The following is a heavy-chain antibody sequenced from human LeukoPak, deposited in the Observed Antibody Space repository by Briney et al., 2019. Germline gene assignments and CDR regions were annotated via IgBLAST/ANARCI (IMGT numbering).Heavy chain of an antibody. CDR2: INPNSGGT. CDR1: GYTFTGYY. D-gene: IGHD5-18*01. Sequence: GASVKVSCKASGYTFTGYYMHWVRRAPGQGLEWMGWINPNSGGTNYAQKFQGRVTMTRDTSISTAYMELSSLRSDDTAVYFCARGSSRDTALGYVWGQGTLVTVSS. V-gene: IGHV1-2*02. J-gene: IGHJ4*02. CDR3: ARGSSRDTALGYV.